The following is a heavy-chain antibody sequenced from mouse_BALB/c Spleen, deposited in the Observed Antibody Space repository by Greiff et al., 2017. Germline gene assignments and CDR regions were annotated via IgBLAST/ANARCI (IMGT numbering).Heavy chain of an antibody. CDR1: GYSITSGYY. CDR3: ARGGYGYDWYFDV. D-gene: IGHD2-2*01. Sequence: EVKLMESGPGLVKPSQSLSLTCSVTGYSITSGYYWNWIRQFPGNKLEWMGYISYDGSNNYNPSLKNRISITRDTSKNQFFLKLNSVTTEDTATYYCARGGYGYDWYFDVWGAGTTVTVSS. V-gene: IGHV3-6*02. J-gene: IGHJ1*01. CDR2: ISYDGSN.